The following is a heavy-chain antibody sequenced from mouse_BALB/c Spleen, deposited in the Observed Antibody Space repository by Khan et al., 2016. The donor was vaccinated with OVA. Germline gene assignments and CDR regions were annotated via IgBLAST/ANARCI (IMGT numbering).Heavy chain of an antibody. Sequence: EVQLQQSGPDLVKTGASVKISCKASGYSFTAYYMNWVTLSHGKSLECIGRINPNTDNTNFKQKFKGKAIFTVDTSSSTAYMALRSLTYEGTAVYVCARGYDFFAYWGQGTLVTVSA. CDR2: INPNTDNT. J-gene: IGHJ3*01. CDR1: GYSFTAYY. D-gene: IGHD2-14*01. V-gene: IGHV1-18*01. CDR3: ARGYDFFAY.